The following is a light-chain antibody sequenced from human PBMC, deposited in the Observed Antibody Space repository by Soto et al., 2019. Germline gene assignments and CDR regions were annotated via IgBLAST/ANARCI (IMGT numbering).Light chain of an antibody. CDR2: DVS. J-gene: IGLJ3*02. CDR3: CSYAGSFTWV. Sequence: QSALTQPRSVSGSPGQSVTISCTGTSSDVGAYNYVPWYQQHPGKAPKVMIYDVSKRPSGVPDRFSASKSGNTASLTISGLQAEDEADYYCCSYAGSFTWVFGGGTKLTVL. CDR1: SSDVGAYNY. V-gene: IGLV2-11*01.